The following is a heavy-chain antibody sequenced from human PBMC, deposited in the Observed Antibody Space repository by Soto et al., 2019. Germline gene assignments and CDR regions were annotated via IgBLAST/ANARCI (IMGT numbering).Heavy chain of an antibody. CDR3: ARPYSSGWDYYYGMDV. CDR2: IIPIFGTA. V-gene: IGHV1-69*13. J-gene: IGHJ6*02. Sequence: ASVKVSCKASGGTFSSYAISWVRQAPGQGLEWMGGIIPIFGTANYAQKFQGRVTITADESTSTAYMELSSLRSGDTAVYYCARPYSSGWDYYYGMDVWGQGTTVTVSS. CDR1: GGTFSSYA. D-gene: IGHD6-19*01.